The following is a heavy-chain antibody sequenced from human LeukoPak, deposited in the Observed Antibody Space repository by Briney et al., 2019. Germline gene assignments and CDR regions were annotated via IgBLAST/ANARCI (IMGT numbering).Heavy chain of an antibody. CDR2: INPNSGGT. V-gene: IGHV1-2*02. Sequence: GASVKVSCKASGYTFTGYYMHWVRQAPGQGLEWMGWINPNSGGTNYAQKFQGRVTMTRDTSISTAYMELSRLRSDDTAVYYCARGLQKTLLVVPAAIDPSFFYWGRGTLVTVSS. J-gene: IGHJ4*02. CDR3: ARGLQKTLLVVPAAIDPSFFY. D-gene: IGHD2-2*01. CDR1: GYTFTGYY.